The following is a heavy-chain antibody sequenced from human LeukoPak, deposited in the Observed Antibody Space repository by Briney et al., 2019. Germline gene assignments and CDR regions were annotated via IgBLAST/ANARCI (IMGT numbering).Heavy chain of an antibody. CDR1: GFTFSSYW. CDR2: IYSDGSST. CDR3: ARGPFKIWLGEPQTQGYDP. J-gene: IGHJ5*02. Sequence: GGSLRLSCAASGFTFSSYWMHWVRQAPGKGLVWVSRIYSDGSSTSYADSVKGRFIISRDNAKNTLYLQMNSLRAEDTAVYYCARGPFKIWLGEPQTQGYDPWGQGTLVTVSS. D-gene: IGHD3-10*01. V-gene: IGHV3-74*01.